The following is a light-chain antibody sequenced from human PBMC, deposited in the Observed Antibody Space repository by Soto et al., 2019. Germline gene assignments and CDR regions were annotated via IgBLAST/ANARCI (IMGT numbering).Light chain of an antibody. Sequence: QPVLTQPPSASGTPGQRVTISCSGSRSSVGSNTVNWYQHLPGTAPKLLIYSNNHRPSGVPDRFSASKAGASASLAISGLQSEDEGDYYGAAWDASLGGFYVFGSGTKLTVL. J-gene: IGLJ1*01. CDR1: RSSVGSNT. V-gene: IGLV1-44*01. CDR3: AAWDASLGGFYV. CDR2: SNN.